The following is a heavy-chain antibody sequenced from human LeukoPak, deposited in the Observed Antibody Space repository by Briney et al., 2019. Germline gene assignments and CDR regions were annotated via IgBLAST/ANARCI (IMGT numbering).Heavy chain of an antibody. Sequence: GGSLRLSCAASGFTFSSNGMNWVRQAPGKGLEWVSGISGSGDSTYFADSVKGRFTISRDDSKNTLYLQMNSLRAEDTAVYYCAEFVGTGSWGQGTLVTVSS. CDR3: AEFVGTGS. CDR1: GFTFSSNG. CDR2: ISGSGDST. V-gene: IGHV3-23*01. J-gene: IGHJ5*02.